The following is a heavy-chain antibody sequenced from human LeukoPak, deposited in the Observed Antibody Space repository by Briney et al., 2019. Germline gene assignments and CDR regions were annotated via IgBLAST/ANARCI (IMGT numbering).Heavy chain of an antibody. Sequence: GRSLRLSCAASGFTFSTYGMHWVRQAPGTGLEWVAVISYDGSNKYYADSVKGRFTISRDNSKNTLYLQMNSLRAEDTAVYYCAKDFGSTLYQDYWGQGTLVTVSS. V-gene: IGHV3-30*18. CDR1: GFTFSTYG. J-gene: IGHJ4*02. D-gene: IGHD3-16*02. CDR2: ISYDGSNK. CDR3: AKDFGSTLYQDY.